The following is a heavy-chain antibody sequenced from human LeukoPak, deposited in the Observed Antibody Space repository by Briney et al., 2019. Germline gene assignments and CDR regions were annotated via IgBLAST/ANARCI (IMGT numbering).Heavy chain of an antibody. CDR3: VSGFLQWLY. J-gene: IGHJ4*02. V-gene: IGHV3-7*01. D-gene: IGHD3-3*01. Sequence: GGSLRLSCAASGFIFGGYWMSWVRQAPGRGLEWVANTNPDGSIKYYVDSVNGRFTISRDNAKNSLYLQMNSLRAEDTAVYYCVSGFLQWLYWGQGTLVTVSP. CDR2: TNPDGSIK. CDR1: GFIFGGYW.